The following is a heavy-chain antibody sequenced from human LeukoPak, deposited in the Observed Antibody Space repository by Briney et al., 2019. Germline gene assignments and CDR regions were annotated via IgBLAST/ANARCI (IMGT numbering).Heavy chain of an antibody. CDR1: GFTFSSYS. J-gene: IGHJ4*02. Sequence: GGSLRLSCAASGFTFSSYSMNWVRQAPGKGLEWVANIRPEGSEKYYVDSVKGRFTISRDNAKNTLYLQMNSLRGEDTALYYCARGLVTGDDWGQGTLVTVSS. CDR3: ARGLVTGDD. D-gene: IGHD2-21*02. V-gene: IGHV3-7*04. CDR2: IRPEGSEK.